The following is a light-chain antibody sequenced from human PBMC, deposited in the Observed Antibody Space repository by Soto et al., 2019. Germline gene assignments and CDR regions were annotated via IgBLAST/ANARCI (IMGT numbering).Light chain of an antibody. Sequence: DIQMTQSPSSLSASVGDRVTITCRASQGINNKLAWYQQKPEKAPKPLIYAASSLQSGVPSRFSGSGSGTDFTLTISSLQPEDFASYYCQQYESYPVTFGQGTRLEIK. V-gene: IGKV1D-16*01. J-gene: IGKJ5*01. CDR3: QQYESYPVT. CDR1: QGINNK. CDR2: AAS.